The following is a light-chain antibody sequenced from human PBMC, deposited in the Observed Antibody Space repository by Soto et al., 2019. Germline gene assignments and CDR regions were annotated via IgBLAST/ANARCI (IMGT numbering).Light chain of an antibody. CDR3: MQNAHWPHT. CDR2: MVS. V-gene: IGKV2-30*02. Sequence: DVVVTQSPPSLPVTLGHPATITCRSSQGPVQVDGNTYLMWSLRRPDQSPGRLIYMVSNRDSGVPDRFSGSGSGTYFTLKIGRVEAEDLGVYYCMQNAHWPHTFGQGTKLEIK. CDR1: QGPVQVDGNTY. J-gene: IGKJ2*01.